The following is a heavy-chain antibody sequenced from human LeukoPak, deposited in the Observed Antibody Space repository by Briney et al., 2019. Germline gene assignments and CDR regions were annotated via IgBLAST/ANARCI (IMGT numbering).Heavy chain of an antibody. J-gene: IGHJ4*02. CDR1: GYSFTSYW. CDR3: ATSNRVPYYDILTGYYPTLPVHPLS. V-gene: IGHV5-51*01. D-gene: IGHD3-9*01. CDR2: INPGDSDT. Sequence: GESLKISCKGSGYSFTSYWIAWVRQTPGKGLEWMGLINPGDSDTRYSLSFQGQVTISVDKSISTAYLQWSSLKASDTAMYYCATSNRVPYYDILTGYYPTLPVHPLSWGQGTLVTVSS.